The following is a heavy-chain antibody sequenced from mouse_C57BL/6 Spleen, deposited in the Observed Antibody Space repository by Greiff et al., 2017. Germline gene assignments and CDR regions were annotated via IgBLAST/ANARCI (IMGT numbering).Heavy chain of an antibody. D-gene: IGHD3-2*02. CDR2: IDPNSGGT. V-gene: IGHV1-72*01. Sequence: QVQLQQPGAELVKPGASVKLSCKASGYTFTIYWMHWVKQRPGRGLEWIGRIDPNSGGTKYNEKFKSKATLTVDKPSSTAYMQLSSLTSEDSAVYYGARGWDSSGYVNYFDYWGQGTTLTGSS. CDR3: ARGWDSSGYVNYFDY. CDR1: GYTFTIYW. J-gene: IGHJ2*01.